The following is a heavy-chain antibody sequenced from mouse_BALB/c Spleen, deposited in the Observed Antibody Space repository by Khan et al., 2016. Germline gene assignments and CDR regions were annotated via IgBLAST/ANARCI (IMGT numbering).Heavy chain of an antibody. CDR3: ARHGNYYAMDY. J-gene: IGHJ4*01. Sequence: VQLKQSGAELVKPGASVKLSCTASGFNIKDTYMHWVKQRPEQGLEWIGRIDPANGNTKYDPKFQGKATITADTSSHTAYLQLSSLPSEDTAVEYCARHGNYYAMDYWGQGTSVTVSS. CDR1: GFNIKDTY. CDR2: IDPANGNT. V-gene: IGHV14-3*02. D-gene: IGHD2-1*01.